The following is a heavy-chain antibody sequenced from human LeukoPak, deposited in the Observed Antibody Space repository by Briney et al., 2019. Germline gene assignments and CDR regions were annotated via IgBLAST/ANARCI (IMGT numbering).Heavy chain of an antibody. CDR3: ANLYGDKDEK. Sequence: PGGSLRLSCTASGFAINSQAMSWVRQAPGKGLEWVSAISGVGDGYYAESVKGRFTIFRDNSGNTVFLQLNRLRAEDTAVYYCANLYGDKDEKWGQGTLVTVSS. J-gene: IGHJ4*02. CDR1: GFAINSQA. D-gene: IGHD4-17*01. V-gene: IGHV3-23*01. CDR2: ISGVGDG.